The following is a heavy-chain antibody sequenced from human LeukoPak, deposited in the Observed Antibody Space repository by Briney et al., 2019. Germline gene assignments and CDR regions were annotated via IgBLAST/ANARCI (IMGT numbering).Heavy chain of an antibody. Sequence: GASVKVSCKASGCSFSSYAIIWLRQAPGQGLEWMGGIIPIFGTANYAQKFQGRVTITADKSTSTAYMELSSLRSEDTAVYHCARADTLVKAFDIWGQGTMVTVSS. V-gene: IGHV1-69*06. D-gene: IGHD1-26*01. CDR2: IIPIFGTA. J-gene: IGHJ3*02. CDR3: ARADTLVKAFDI. CDR1: GCSFSSYA.